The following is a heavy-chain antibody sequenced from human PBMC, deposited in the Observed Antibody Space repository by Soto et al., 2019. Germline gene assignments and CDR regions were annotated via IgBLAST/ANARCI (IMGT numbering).Heavy chain of an antibody. V-gene: IGHV3-66*01. CDR3: ARDIHGGAYDFWH. J-gene: IGHJ4*02. CDR2: ITSGGST. D-gene: IGHD3-3*01. Sequence: EVQLVESGGGLVQPGGSLRLSCAASGFTVSSVYMTWVRQAPGKGLEWVSVITSGGSTYYADSVRGRFTISRDNSKNTLYLQMNSLRAEDTAVYYCARDIHGGAYDFWHGGQGTLVTVSS. CDR1: GFTVSSVY.